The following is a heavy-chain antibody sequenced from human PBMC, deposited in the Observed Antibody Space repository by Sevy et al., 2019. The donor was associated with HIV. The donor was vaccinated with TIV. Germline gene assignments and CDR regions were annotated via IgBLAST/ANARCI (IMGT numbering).Heavy chain of an antibody. V-gene: IGHV6-1*01. CDR1: GDSVSSNSAA. Sequence: KQSQTLSLTCAISGDSVSSNSAAWNWIRQSPSRGLEWLGRTYYRSKWYNDYAVSVKSRITINPDTSKNQFSLQLNSVTPEDTAVYYCARALGRRSWYGGYYFEYWGQGTLVTVSS. J-gene: IGHJ4*02. CDR2: TYYRSKWYN. D-gene: IGHD6-13*01. CDR3: ARALGRRSWYGGYYFEY.